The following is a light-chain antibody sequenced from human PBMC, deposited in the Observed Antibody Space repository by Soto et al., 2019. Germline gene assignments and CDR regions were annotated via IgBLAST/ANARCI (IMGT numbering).Light chain of an antibody. J-gene: IGKJ2*01. CDR1: QTVGSR. Sequence: EIMMTQSPATLSVSPGEGATLSCRVSQTVGSRLAWYQQKPGQAPRLLIYGASTRATDIPARFSGSGSGTEFTLTISSLQAEDLAVYFCQQYDSWPLYTFGQGTKVEIK. CDR2: GAS. V-gene: IGKV3-15*01. CDR3: QQYDSWPLYT.